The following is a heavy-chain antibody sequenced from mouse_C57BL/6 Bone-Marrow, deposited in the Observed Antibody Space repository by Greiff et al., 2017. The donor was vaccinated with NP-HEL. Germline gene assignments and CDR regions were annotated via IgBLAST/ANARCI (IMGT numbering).Heavy chain of an antibody. CDR1: GYTFTSYW. V-gene: IGHV1-74*01. J-gene: IGHJ3*01. CDR2: IHPSDSDT. D-gene: IGHD1-1*01. CDR3: AIGGIYYYGSRGWFAY. Sequence: QVQLQQPGAELVKPGASVKVSCKASGYTFTSYWMHWVKQRPGQGLEWIGRIHPSDSDTNYNQKFKGKATLTVDKSSSTAYMQLSSLTSEDSAVYYCAIGGIYYYGSRGWFAYWGQGTLVTVSA.